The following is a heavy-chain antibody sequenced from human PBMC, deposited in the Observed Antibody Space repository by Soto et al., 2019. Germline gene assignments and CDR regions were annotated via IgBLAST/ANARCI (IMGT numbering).Heavy chain of an antibody. CDR3: ARNIAVPRTRGFDY. CDR1: GGSITTNW. V-gene: IGHV4-4*02. J-gene: IGHJ4*02. CDR2: IYHSGTT. Sequence: QVHLQESGPGLVKPSGTLSLTCAVSGGSITTNWWSWVHQPPGKGLEWIGEIYHSGTTNYNPSLRGRVTISVDKSNNQFSLNLNAVTAADSAIYYCARNIAVPRTRGFDYWGQGNLVTVSS. D-gene: IGHD6-19*01.